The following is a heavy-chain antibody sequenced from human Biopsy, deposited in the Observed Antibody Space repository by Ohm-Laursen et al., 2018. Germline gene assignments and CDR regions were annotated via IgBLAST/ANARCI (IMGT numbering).Heavy chain of an antibody. CDR3: TKNTQWEGSGYLDAFHI. Sequence: SLRLSCAASGFRFDNTGMHWVRQGPGKGLKWVAGISWSSDSITYAKSVTGRFTISRDNGENSLYLQMNSLRPEDTALYYCTKNTQWEGSGYLDAFHIWGHGAMVTVSS. D-gene: IGHD3-22*01. J-gene: IGHJ3*02. CDR1: GFRFDNTG. V-gene: IGHV3-9*01. CDR2: ISWSSDSI.